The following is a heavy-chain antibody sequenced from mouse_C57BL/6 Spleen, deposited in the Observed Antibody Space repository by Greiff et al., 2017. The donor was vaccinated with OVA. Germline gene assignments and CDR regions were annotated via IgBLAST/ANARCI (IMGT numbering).Heavy chain of an antibody. CDR1: GFTFSNYW. D-gene: IGHD6-2*01. V-gene: IGHV6-3*01. CDR3: TGESPFSDGAY. J-gene: IGHJ3*01. CDR2: IRLKSDNYAT. Sequence: EVKLMESGGGLVQPGGSMKLSCVASGFTFSNYWMNWVRQSPEKGLEWVAQIRLKSDNYATHYAESVKGRFTISRDDSKSSVYLQMNNLRAEDTGIYYCTGESPFSDGAYWGQGTLVTVSA.